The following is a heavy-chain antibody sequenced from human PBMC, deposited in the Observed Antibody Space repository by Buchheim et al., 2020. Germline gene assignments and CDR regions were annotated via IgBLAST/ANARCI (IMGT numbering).Heavy chain of an antibody. D-gene: IGHD3-22*01. J-gene: IGHJ4*02. CDR2: ISYDGSNK. CDR1: GFTFSSYA. Sequence: QVQLVESGGGVVQPGRSLRLSCADSGFTFSSYAMHWVRQAPGKGLEWGAVISYDGSNKYYADSVKGRLNISRDNSKNTLYLQMNSLRAEDTAVYYCARDLFGYYYDSSGYYPGDYWGQGTL. CDR3: ARDLFGYYYDSSGYYPGDY. V-gene: IGHV3-30-3*01.